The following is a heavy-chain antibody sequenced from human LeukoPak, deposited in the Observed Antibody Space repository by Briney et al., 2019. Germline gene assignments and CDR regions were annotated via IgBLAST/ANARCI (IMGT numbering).Heavy chain of an antibody. CDR3: ASRQGLGWHYVN. D-gene: IGHD3-10*02. J-gene: IGHJ4*02. CDR2: ISDNCGST. Sequence: GGSLSLSCVHSGLIFSIYALSWVRHAPGKGREWVSGISDNCGSTYYADSVKGRFTISRDNSKNTLYLQMNSLRVEDTAKYYCASRQGLGWHYVNWGQGTLVTVSS. CDR1: GLIFSIYA. V-gene: IGHV3-23*01.